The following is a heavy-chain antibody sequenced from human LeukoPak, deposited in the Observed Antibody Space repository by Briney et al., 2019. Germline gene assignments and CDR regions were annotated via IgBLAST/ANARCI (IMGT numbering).Heavy chain of an antibody. Sequence: ASVKVSCKASGYTFTGYYMHWVRQAPGQGLEWMGWINPNSGGTKYAQKFQGRVTMTRDTSISTAYMELSRLISDDTAVYYCARDGMTTIRGDWFDPWGQGTLVTVSS. V-gene: IGHV1-2*02. CDR2: INPNSGGT. J-gene: IGHJ5*02. CDR1: GYTFTGYY. CDR3: ARDGMTTIRGDWFDP. D-gene: IGHD5-12*01.